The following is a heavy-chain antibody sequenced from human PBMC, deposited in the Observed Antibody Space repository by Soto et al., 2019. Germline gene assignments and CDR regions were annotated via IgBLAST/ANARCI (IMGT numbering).Heavy chain of an antibody. J-gene: IGHJ6*02. CDR2: IISIFVTA. Sequence: SVKVSCKAAGVTFSSYAIGWVRQAPGQGLEWRGGIISIFVTADYAQKFQGRVTSTADESTSTAYMELRSLRSEDTAVYYCARGGRSYYYGSGSTLGMDVWRQGPKANVS. CDR3: ARGGRSYYYGSGSTLGMDV. CDR1: GVTFSSYA. D-gene: IGHD3-10*01. V-gene: IGHV1-69*13.